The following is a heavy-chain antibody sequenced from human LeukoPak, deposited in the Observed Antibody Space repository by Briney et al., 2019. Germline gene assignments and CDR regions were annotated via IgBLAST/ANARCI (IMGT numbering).Heavy chain of an antibody. Sequence: GESLKISCKGSGYSFSNYWIGWVRQMPGKGLEWMGIIYPGDSDTRYSSSFQGHVTISADKSITTAYLQWSSLKASDTAIYYCARQYCSSTSCYQDVFDIWGQGTMVTVPS. CDR1: GYSFSNYW. V-gene: IGHV5-51*01. D-gene: IGHD2-2*01. CDR3: ARQYCSSTSCYQDVFDI. CDR2: IYPGDSDT. J-gene: IGHJ3*02.